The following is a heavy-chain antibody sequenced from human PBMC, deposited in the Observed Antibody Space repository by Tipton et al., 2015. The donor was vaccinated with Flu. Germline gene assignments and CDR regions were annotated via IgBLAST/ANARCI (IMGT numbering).Heavy chain of an antibody. CDR1: GFSFEDYY. J-gene: IGHJ4*02. Sequence: SLRLSCAASGFSFEDYYMSWIRQAPGKGPEWISYISSSGFEIYYADSVKGRFTVSRDNANNLLFLQMNSLRVEDTAVYYCARTRGGYCTSSSCYADYFDYWGQGTLVTASS. V-gene: IGHV3-11*01. CDR3: ARTRGGYCTSSSCYADYFDY. D-gene: IGHD2-2*01. CDR2: ISSSGFEI.